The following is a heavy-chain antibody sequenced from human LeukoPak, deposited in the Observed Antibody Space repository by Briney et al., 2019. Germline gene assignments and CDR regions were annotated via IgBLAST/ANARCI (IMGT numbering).Heavy chain of an antibody. CDR1: GGSINSYY. J-gene: IGHJ5*02. CDR3: AGLGASGNGYLSWFDP. CDR2: TYYSGNS. Sequence: PSETLSLTCTVSGGSINSYYWTRIRQPPGKGLEWIGYTYYSGNSNYNPSLKSRVTISVDTSKNQFSLKLSSVTAADTAVYYCAGLGASGNGYLSWFDPWGQGTLVTVSS. V-gene: IGHV4-59*01. D-gene: IGHD3-22*01.